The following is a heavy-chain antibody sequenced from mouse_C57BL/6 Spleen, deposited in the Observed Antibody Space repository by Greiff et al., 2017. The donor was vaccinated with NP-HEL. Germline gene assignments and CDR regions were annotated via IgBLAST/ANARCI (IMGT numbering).Heavy chain of an antibody. D-gene: IGHD2-4*01. CDR3: ARSYDYGYFDY. CDR1: GYTFTSYT. CDR2: INPSSGYT. Sequence: QVQLKQSGAELARPGASVKMSCKASGYTFTSYTMHWVKQRPGQGLEWIGYINPSSGYTKYNQKFKDKATLTADKSSSTAYMQLSSLTSEDSAVYYCARSYDYGYFDYWGQGTTLTVSS. J-gene: IGHJ2*01. V-gene: IGHV1-4*01.